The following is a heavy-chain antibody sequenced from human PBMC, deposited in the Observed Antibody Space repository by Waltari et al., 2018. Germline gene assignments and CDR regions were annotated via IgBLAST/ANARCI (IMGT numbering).Heavy chain of an antibody. CDR2: IYHDGST. CDR3: TRQVLGYCTSAPCRRLDS. V-gene: IGHV4-38-2*01. Sequence: QVQLQESGPGLLKPSQTLSLTCGVSGYSLNSGYYWGWFRQPPGKGLEWIGTIYHDGSTFYNPSLKSRLTMSMDTSKNEFSLKLSSVTAADTAVYYCTRQVLGYCTSAPCRRLDSWGQGTLVTVSS. J-gene: IGHJ4*02. CDR1: GYSLNSGYY. D-gene: IGHD2-2*03.